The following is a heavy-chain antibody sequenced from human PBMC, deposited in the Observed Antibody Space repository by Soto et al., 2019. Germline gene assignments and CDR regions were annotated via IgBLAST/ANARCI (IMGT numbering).Heavy chain of an antibody. V-gene: IGHV1-69*05. CDR3: ARGNHRWLQLWYFDR. Sequence: VQLVQSGAEVKKPGSSVTVSCKASGGTFSSYTISWVRQAPGQGLEWMGGIIPIFGTANYAQKFQGRVTXTSXXSXRTAYMELSSLRSEDTAVYYCARGNHRWLQLWYFDRWGRGTLVTVSS. J-gene: IGHJ2*01. CDR1: GGTFSSYT. D-gene: IGHD5-12*01. CDR2: IIPIFGTA.